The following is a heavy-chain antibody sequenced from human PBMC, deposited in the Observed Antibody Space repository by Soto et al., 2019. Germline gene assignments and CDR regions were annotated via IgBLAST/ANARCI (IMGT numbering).Heavy chain of an antibody. J-gene: IGHJ5*02. CDR3: ARDRIAEAGRIWFDP. Sequence: ASVKVSCKASGGTFSSYAISWVRQAPGQGLEWMGGIIPIFGTANYAQKFQGRVTITADESTSTAYMELSSLRSEDTAVYYCARDRIAEAGRIWFDPWGQGTLVTVSS. D-gene: IGHD6-13*01. CDR1: GGTFSSYA. CDR2: IIPIFGTA. V-gene: IGHV1-69*13.